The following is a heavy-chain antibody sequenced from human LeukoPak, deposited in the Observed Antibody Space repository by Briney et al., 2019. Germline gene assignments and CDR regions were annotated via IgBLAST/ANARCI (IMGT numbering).Heavy chain of an antibody. CDR2: ISGSGGST. CDR3: AKDNLRVDTAIDY. CDR1: GFAFSSYA. D-gene: IGHD5-18*01. J-gene: IGHJ4*02. V-gene: IGHV3-23*01. Sequence: PGGSLRLSCAASGFAFSSYAMSWVRQAPGKGLEWVSAISGSGGSTYYADSVKGRFTISRDNSKNTLYLQMNSLRAEDTAVYYCAKDNLRVDTAIDYWGQGTLVTVSS.